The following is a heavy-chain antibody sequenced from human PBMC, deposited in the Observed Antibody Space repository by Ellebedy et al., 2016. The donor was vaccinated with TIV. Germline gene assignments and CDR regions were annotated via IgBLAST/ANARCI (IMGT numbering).Heavy chain of an antibody. CDR2: INPNSGGT. V-gene: IGHV1-2*02. CDR3: ARWGPEGVAGRPDY. CDR1: GYTFTGYY. Sequence: ASVKVSXXASGYTFTGYYMHWVRQAPGQGLEWMGWINPNSGGTNYAQKFQGRVTMTRDTSISTAYMELSRLRSDDTAVYYCARWGPEGVAGRPDYWGQGTLVTVSS. D-gene: IGHD6-19*01. J-gene: IGHJ4*02.